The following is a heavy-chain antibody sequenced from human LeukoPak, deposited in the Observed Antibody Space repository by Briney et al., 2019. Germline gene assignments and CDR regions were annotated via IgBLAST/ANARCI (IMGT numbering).Heavy chain of an antibody. CDR2: IYYSGNT. Sequence: SETLSLTCTVSGGSISSYYWSWIRQPPGKGLEWIGYIYYSGNTNYNPSLKSRVTISVDTSKNQFSLKLSSVTAADTAVYYCARAPRYCSGGSCLAIDYWGQGTLVTVSS. V-gene: IGHV4-59*01. CDR1: GGSISSYY. J-gene: IGHJ4*02. CDR3: ARAPRYCSGGSCLAIDY. D-gene: IGHD2-15*01.